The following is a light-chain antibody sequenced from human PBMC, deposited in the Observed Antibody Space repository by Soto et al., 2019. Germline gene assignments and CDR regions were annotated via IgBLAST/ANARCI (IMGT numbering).Light chain of an antibody. V-gene: IGKV3-20*01. CDR1: QSVSSSY. CDR2: GAS. Sequence: EIVLTQSPGTLSLSPGERATLSCRASQSVSSSYLAWYQQKPGQAPRLLIYGASSRATGIPDRFSGSGSGTDITFTISRLEPEDFAVYYCQQYDSSPPRTFGQGTKVEIK. CDR3: QQYDSSPPRT. J-gene: IGKJ1*01.